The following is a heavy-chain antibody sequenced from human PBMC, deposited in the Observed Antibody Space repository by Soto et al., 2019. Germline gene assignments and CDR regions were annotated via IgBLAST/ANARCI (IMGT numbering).Heavy chain of an antibody. D-gene: IGHD3-22*01. CDR1: GFPFNNYA. J-gene: IGHJ4*02. CDR2: ISGSGGST. Sequence: PGGSLRLCCAASGFPFNNYAMIWVRQAPGKGLEWVSAISGSGGSTYYADSVKGRFTISRDNSKNTLYLQMNSLRAEDTAVYYCAKVPYYDSSGYYYGEFDYWGQGSLVTVSS. V-gene: IGHV3-23*01. CDR3: AKVPYYDSSGYYYGEFDY.